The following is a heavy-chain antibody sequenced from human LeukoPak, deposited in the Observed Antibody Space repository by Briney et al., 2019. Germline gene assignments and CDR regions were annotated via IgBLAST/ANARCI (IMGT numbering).Heavy chain of an antibody. Sequence: GESLKISCKGSGYSFTSYWIGWVRQMPGKGLEWMGIIYPDDSDTRYSPSFQGQVTISADKSISTAYLQWSSLKASDTAMYYCARRSYYDSGGYYYDFWGQGTRVTVSS. CDR3: ARRSYYDSGGYYYDF. D-gene: IGHD3-22*01. J-gene: IGHJ4*02. CDR2: IYPDDSDT. CDR1: GYSFTSYW. V-gene: IGHV5-51*01.